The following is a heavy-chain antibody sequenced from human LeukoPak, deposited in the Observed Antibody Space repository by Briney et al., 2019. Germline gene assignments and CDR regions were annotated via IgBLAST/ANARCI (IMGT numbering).Heavy chain of an antibody. CDR3: AKDRLEFYGSARYYFDS. Sequence: GGFLRLSCAASGFSFSTYGMHWVRQAPGKGLEWVAFIRHDASSQYYADSVRGRFTISRDSSKDTLYLQMNSLRTEDTAVYFCAKDRLEFYGSARYYFDSWGQGSLVTVSS. V-gene: IGHV3-30*02. CDR2: IRHDASSQ. J-gene: IGHJ4*02. D-gene: IGHD3-10*01. CDR1: GFSFSTYG.